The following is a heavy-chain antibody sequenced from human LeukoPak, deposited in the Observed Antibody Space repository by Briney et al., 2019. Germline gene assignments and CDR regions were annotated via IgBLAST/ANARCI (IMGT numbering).Heavy chain of an antibody. Sequence: GGSLRLSCAASGFTFSSYWMSWVRQAPGKGLEWVANIKQDGSEKYYVGSVKGRFTISRDNAKNSLYLQMNSLRAEDTAVYYCARDNRDIVVVVAARNNWFDPWGQGTLVTVSS. CDR2: IKQDGSEK. CDR3: ARDNRDIVVVVAARNNWFDP. D-gene: IGHD2-15*01. V-gene: IGHV3-7*05. J-gene: IGHJ5*02. CDR1: GFTFSSYW.